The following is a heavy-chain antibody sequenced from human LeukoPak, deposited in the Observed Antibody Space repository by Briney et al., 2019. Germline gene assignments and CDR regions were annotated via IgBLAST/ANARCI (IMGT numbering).Heavy chain of an antibody. D-gene: IGHD1-26*01. CDR1: GYTFTSYG. CDR2: ISAYNGNT. J-gene: IGHJ6*03. Sequence: ASVKVSCKASGYTFTSYGISWVRQAPGQGLEWMGWISAYNGNTNYAQKLQGRVTMTTDTSTSTAYMELRSLRSDDTAVYYCARAPVGGRSYCYYYYMDVWGKGTTVTVSS. V-gene: IGHV1-18*01. CDR3: ARAPVGGRSYCYYYYMDV.